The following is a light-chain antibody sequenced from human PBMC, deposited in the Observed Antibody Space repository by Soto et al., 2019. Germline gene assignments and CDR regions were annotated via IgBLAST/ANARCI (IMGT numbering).Light chain of an antibody. V-gene: IGKV1-5*01. CDR1: QSISSW. Sequence: DIQMTQSPSTLSASVGHRVTITCRASQSISSWLAWYQQKPGKAPKLLIYDASSLESGVPSRFSGSGSGTEFTLTISSLQPDDFATYYCQFGYTFGQGTRLEIK. CDR3: QFGYT. J-gene: IGKJ5*01. CDR2: DAS.